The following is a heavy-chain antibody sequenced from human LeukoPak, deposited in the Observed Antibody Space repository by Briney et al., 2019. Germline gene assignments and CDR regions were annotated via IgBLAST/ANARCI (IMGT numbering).Heavy chain of an antibody. CDR1: GFTFTNAW. CDR2: IKGRTDGGTT. V-gene: IGHV3-15*01. CDR3: TTGRPPSN. Sequence: PGGSLRLSCAASGFTFTNAWMSWVRQAPGKGLEWLGHIKGRTDGGTTDYAAPVRGRFSISRDDSKNTVYLQMNSLKTDETALYYCTTGRPPSNWGQGTLVTVSS. J-gene: IGHJ4*02.